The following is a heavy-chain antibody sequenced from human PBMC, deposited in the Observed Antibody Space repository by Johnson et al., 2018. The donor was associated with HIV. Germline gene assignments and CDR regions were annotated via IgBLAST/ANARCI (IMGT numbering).Heavy chain of an antibody. Sequence: QVQLVESGGGVVQPGRSLRLSCVASGFTFSSYGMHWDRQAPGKGLEWVALISYDGSNKYYADSVKGRFTISRDNAKNSLYLQMNSLRAEDTAVYYCAREGDSSGAGAFDIWGQGTMVTVSS. D-gene: IGHD3-22*01. V-gene: IGHV3-30*03. CDR1: GFTFSSYG. CDR2: ISYDGSNK. CDR3: AREGDSSGAGAFDI. J-gene: IGHJ3*02.